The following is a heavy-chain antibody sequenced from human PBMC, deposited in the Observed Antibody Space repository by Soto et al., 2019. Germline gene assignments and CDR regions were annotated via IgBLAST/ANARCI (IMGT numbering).Heavy chain of an antibody. Sequence: PSETLSLTCTVSGGSLSSYYWSWFRQPPGKGLEWIGYIYYSGSTNYNPSLKSRITISVDTSKNQFSLKLSSVTAADTAVYYCARWGRSSIRERDPHYRDGMSVWAQGTTVIVSS. J-gene: IGHJ6*02. CDR2: IYYSGST. D-gene: IGHD6-13*01. CDR3: ARWGRSSIRERDPHYRDGMSV. V-gene: IGHV4-59*01. CDR1: GGSLSSYY.